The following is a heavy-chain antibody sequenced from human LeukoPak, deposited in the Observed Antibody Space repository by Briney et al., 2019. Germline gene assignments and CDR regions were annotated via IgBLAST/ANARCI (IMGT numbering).Heavy chain of an antibody. CDR2: ISYDGSNK. CDR1: GFTFSSYG. V-gene: IGHV3-30*18. CDR3: AKDRGSCSSTSCYYFDY. Sequence: GGSLRLSCAASGFTFSSYGMHWIRQALGKGLEWVAVISYDGSNKYYADSVKGRFTISRDNSKNTLYLQMNSLRAEDTAVYYCAKDRGSCSSTSCYYFDYWGQGTLVTVSS. D-gene: IGHD2-2*01. J-gene: IGHJ4*02.